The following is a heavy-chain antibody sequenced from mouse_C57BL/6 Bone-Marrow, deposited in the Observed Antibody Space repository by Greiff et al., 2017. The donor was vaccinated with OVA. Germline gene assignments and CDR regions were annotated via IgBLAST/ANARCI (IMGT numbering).Heavy chain of an antibody. CDR3: AKKTGNSDYYAMDY. J-gene: IGHJ4*01. CDR2: IWRGGST. Sequence: VQVVESGPGLVQPSQSLSITCTVSGFSLTGYGVHWVRQSPGKGLEWLGVIWRGGSTDYNAAFMSRLSITKDNSKSQVFFKMNSLQADDTAIYYCAKKTGNSDYYAMDYWGQGTSVTVSS. D-gene: IGHD2-1*01. V-gene: IGHV2-5*01. CDR1: GFSLTGYG.